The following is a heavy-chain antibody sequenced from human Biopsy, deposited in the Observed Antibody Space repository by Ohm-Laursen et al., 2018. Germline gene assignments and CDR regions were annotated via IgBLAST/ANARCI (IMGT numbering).Heavy chain of an antibody. D-gene: IGHD3-3*01. Sequence: SLRLSCAASGVTLSGYGMNWVRQAPGKGLEWVSSISASSSYIHYANSVKGRFTVSRDNTKNSLYLQMNSLRAEDTAVYYCARFPDFWSGYYVDSWGQGTLVTVSS. V-gene: IGHV3-21*04. CDR2: ISASSSYI. CDR3: ARFPDFWSGYYVDS. CDR1: GVTLSGYG. J-gene: IGHJ4*02.